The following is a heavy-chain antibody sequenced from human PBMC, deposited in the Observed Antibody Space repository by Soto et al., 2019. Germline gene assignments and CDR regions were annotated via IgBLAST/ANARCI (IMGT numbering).Heavy chain of an antibody. Sequence: SETLSLTCTVSGGSISSGGYYWSWIRQHPGKGLEWIGYIYYSGSTYYNPSLKSRATISVDTSKNQFSLKLSSVTAADTAVYYCARAPRDIVVVPAAMRVDYYYYMDVWGKGTTVTVSS. D-gene: IGHD2-2*01. CDR2: IYYSGST. V-gene: IGHV4-31*03. J-gene: IGHJ6*03. CDR1: GGSISSGGYY. CDR3: ARAPRDIVVVPAAMRVDYYYYMDV.